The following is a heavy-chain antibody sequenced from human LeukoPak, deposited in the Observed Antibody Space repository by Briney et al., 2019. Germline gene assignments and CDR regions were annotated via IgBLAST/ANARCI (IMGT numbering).Heavy chain of an antibody. CDR3: ARDLDGYDFWSGYYYYYYGMDV. D-gene: IGHD3/OR15-3a*01. CDR1: GFTFSSYW. J-gene: IGHJ6*02. V-gene: IGHV3-7*05. Sequence: LPGGSLRLSCAASGFTFSSYWMSWVRQAPGKGLEWVANIKQDGSEEYYVDSVKGRFTISRDNAKNSLYLQMNSLRAEGTAVYYCARDLDGYDFWSGYYYYYYGMDVWGQGTTVTVSS. CDR2: IKQDGSEE.